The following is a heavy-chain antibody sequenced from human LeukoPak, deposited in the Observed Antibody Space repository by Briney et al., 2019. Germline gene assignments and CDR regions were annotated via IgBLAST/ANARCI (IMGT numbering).Heavy chain of an antibody. J-gene: IGHJ4*02. V-gene: IGHV3-7*01. CDR1: GITFSSYW. CDR3: ARPIFGVVIGFDY. CDR2: IKQDGSEK. D-gene: IGHD3-3*01. Sequence: GGSLRLSXAASGITFSSYWMSWVRQAPGKGLEWVANIKQDGSEKYYVDSVKGRFTIFRDNAKNSLYLQMNSLRAEDTAVYYCARPIFGVVIGFDYWGQGTLVTVSS.